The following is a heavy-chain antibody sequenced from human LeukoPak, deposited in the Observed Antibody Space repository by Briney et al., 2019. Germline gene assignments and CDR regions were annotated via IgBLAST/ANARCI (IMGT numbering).Heavy chain of an antibody. J-gene: IGHJ4*02. CDR2: ILYDGSNK. D-gene: IGHD5-18*01. CDR1: GFTFSSHT. Sequence: GGSLRLSCAASGFTFSSHTMHWVRQAPGKGLEWVALILYDGSNKYYADSVKGRFTISRDNSKNTLYLEMSSLRPEDTAVFYCARDLGYSHGYPLDYWGQGTLVTVSS. CDR3: ARDLGYSHGYPLDY. V-gene: IGHV3-30-3*01.